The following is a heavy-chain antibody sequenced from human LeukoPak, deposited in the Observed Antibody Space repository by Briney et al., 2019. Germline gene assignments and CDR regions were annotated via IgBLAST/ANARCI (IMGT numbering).Heavy chain of an antibody. J-gene: IGHJ6*03. CDR3: ARDGNYSSSYYMDV. CDR2: IWYDGSNK. CDR1: GFTFSSYG. Sequence: PGRSLRLSCAASGFTFSSYGMHWVRQAPGKGLEWVAVIWYDGSNKYYADSVKGRFTISRDNSKNTLYLQMNSLRAEDTAVYYCARDGNYSSSYYMDVWGKGPRSPSP. V-gene: IGHV3-33*01.